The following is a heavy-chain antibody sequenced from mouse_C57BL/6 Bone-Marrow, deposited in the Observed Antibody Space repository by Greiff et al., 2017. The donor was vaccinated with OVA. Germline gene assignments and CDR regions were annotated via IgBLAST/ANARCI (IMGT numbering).Heavy chain of an antibody. V-gene: IGHV1-82*01. Sequence: VKLMESGPELVKPGASVKISCKASGYAFSSSWMNWVKQRPGKGLEWIGRIYPGDGDTNYNGKFKGKATLTADKSSSTAYMQLSSLTSEDSAVYFCARTAWTTVVATRYFDVWGTGTTVTVSS. D-gene: IGHD1-1*01. CDR3: ARTAWTTVVATRYFDV. CDR2: IYPGDGDT. J-gene: IGHJ1*03. CDR1: GYAFSSSW.